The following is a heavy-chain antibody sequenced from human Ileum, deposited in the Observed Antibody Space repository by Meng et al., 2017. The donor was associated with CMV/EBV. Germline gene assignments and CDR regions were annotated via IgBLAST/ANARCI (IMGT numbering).Heavy chain of an antibody. CDR1: DGSISSYY. D-gene: IGHD2-2*01. CDR3: AREKSSCTSSTCYGVDS. Sequence: QVQQRDSGPVLLTPSDTLHLPCTVSDGSISSYYWSWIRQSAGKGLEWIGRIHTSWTTNYNPSLKSRVTLSLDTSKDQFSLKLTSVTAADTAVYYCAREKSSCTSSTCYGVDSWGQGTLVTVSS. V-gene: IGHV4-4*07. J-gene: IGHJ4*02. CDR2: IHTSWTT.